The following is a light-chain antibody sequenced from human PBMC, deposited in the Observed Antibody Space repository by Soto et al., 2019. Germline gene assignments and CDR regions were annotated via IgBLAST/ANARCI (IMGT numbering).Light chain of an antibody. CDR3: QQYNNWPHRT. V-gene: IGKV3-15*01. CDR1: QSVSSN. CDR2: GAS. Sequence: EIVMTQSPATLSVSPGERATLSCRASQSVSSNLAWYQQKPGQAPRLLIYGASTRATGIPASFSGSGSGTEFTLTISSLQSEDFAVYYCQQYNNWPHRTFGQGNKVEIK. J-gene: IGKJ1*01.